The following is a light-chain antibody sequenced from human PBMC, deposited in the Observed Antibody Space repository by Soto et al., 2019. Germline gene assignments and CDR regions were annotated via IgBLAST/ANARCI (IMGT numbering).Light chain of an antibody. CDR2: AAS. CDR1: QGLSNY. Sequence: DIQMTQSPSSLSASVGDRVTITCRASQGLSNYLAWYQQKPGKVPKLLIYAASTLQSGVPSRFSGSRSGTDFTLTISSLETDDVATEYCQKHNSAPFTFGLGTKVDMK. J-gene: IGKJ3*01. V-gene: IGKV1-27*01. CDR3: QKHNSAPFT.